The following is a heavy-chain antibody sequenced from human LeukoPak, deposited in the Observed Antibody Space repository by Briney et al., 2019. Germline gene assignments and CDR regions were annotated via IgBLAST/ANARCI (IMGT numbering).Heavy chain of an antibody. D-gene: IGHD3-9*01. CDR3: AIDWLWDAFDI. CDR2: MNPNSGNT. Sequence: ASVKVSCKASGYTFTSYDINWVRQGTGQGLEWMGWMNPNSGNTGYAQKFQGRVTMTRNTSISTDYMELSSLRSEDTAVYYCAIDWLWDAFDIWGQGTMVTVSS. CDR1: GYTFTSYD. V-gene: IGHV1-8*01. J-gene: IGHJ3*02.